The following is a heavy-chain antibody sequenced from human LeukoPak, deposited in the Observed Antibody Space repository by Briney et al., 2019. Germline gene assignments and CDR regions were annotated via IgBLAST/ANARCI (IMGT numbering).Heavy chain of an antibody. J-gene: IGHJ3*02. CDR2: IRSKANSYAT. CDR3: TRAFDI. V-gene: IGHV3-73*01. Sequence: GGSLRLSCAASGFTFSGSSMHWVRQASGKGLEWVGLIRSKANSYATAYAASVKGRFTISRDDSKNTAYLQMNSLKAEDTAVYYCTRAFDIWGQGTMVTVSS. CDR1: GFTFSGSS.